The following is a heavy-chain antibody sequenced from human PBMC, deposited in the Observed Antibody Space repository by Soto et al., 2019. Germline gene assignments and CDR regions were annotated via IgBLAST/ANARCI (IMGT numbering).Heavy chain of an antibody. V-gene: IGHV3-30-3*01. CDR2: ISYDGSNK. Sequence: QVQLVESGGGVVQPGSYQRVSCAASGFTFINYAMHWVRQAPGKGLEWVAVISYDGSNKYYADSVKGRFTISRDNSKNTMYLQMNSLSAEDTAVYHCARDQVKGTMTILWGQGTLVTVSS. D-gene: IGHD4-17*01. CDR1: GFTFINYA. J-gene: IGHJ4*02. CDR3: ARDQVKGTMTIL.